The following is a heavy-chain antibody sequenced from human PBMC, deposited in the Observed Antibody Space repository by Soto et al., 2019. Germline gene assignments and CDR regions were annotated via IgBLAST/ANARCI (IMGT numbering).Heavy chain of an antibody. D-gene: IGHD2-15*01. CDR1: GFTFSNAW. V-gene: IGHV3-15*01. CDR2: IKSKTDGGTT. Sequence: EVQLVESGGGLVKPGGSLRLSCAASGFTFSNAWMSWVRQAPGKGLEWVGRIKSKTDGGTTDYAAPVKGRFTISRDDSNNTLYLQMNSLKTEDTAVYYCTTSRGYCSGGSCYSGAFDIWGQGTMVTVSS. J-gene: IGHJ3*02. CDR3: TTSRGYCSGGSCYSGAFDI.